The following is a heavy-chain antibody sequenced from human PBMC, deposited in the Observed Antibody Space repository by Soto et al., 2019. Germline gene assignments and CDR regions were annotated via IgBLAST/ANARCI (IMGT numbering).Heavy chain of an antibody. CDR3: ARSITIFGVVPGY. Sequence: SETLSLTCTVSGGSISSYYWSWIRQPPGKGLEWIGYIYYSGSTNYNPSLKSRVTISVDTSKNQFSLKLSSVTAADTAVYYCARSITIFGVVPGYWGQGTLVT. D-gene: IGHD3-3*01. V-gene: IGHV4-59*01. CDR1: GGSISSYY. CDR2: IYYSGST. J-gene: IGHJ4*02.